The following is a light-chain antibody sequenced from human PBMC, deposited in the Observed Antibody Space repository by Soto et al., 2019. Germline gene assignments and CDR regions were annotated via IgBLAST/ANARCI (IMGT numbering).Light chain of an antibody. CDR1: QSVTSSY. V-gene: IGKV3-20*01. J-gene: IGKJ1*01. Sequence: EIVLTQSPGTLSLSPGERATLSCRASQSVTSSYLAWYQHKPGQAPRLLIYGASSRATGIPDRFSGSGSGTDFTLTISRLEREDFAVYYCQEYGSSGTFGQGTKV. CDR2: GAS. CDR3: QEYGSSGT.